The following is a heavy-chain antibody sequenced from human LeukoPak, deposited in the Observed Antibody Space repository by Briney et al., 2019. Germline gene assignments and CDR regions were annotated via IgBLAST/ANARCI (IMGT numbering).Heavy chain of an antibody. CDR3: AKAPSPYYYDSSGYVDY. Sequence: GGSLRLSCAASGFTFDDYGMSWVRQAPGKGLEWVSGINWNGGSTGYADSVKGRFTISRDNAKNSLYQQMNSLRAEDMALYYCAKAPSPYYYDSSGYVDYWSQGTLVTVSS. D-gene: IGHD3-22*01. CDR1: GFTFDDYG. J-gene: IGHJ4*02. V-gene: IGHV3-20*04. CDR2: INWNGGST.